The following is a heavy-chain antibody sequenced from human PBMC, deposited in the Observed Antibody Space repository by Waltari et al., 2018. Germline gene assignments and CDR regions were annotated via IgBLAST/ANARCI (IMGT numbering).Heavy chain of an antibody. CDR2: ISSSSSEI. CDR3: ARGSAGTRGY. V-gene: IGHV3-21*01. Sequence: EVQLVESGGGLVKPGGSLRLSCAASGFTFSSYSMNWVRQAPGKGMEWVSAISSSSSEIYYADSVKGRFTIARDNAKTSLYLQMNSLRAEDTAVYYCARGSAGTRGYWGQGTLVTVSS. CDR1: GFTFSSYS. J-gene: IGHJ4*02. D-gene: IGHD1-26*01.